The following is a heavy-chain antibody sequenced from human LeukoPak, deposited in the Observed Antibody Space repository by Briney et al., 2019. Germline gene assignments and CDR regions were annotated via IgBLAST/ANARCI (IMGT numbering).Heavy chain of an antibody. Sequence: SETLSLTCTVSGGSISSSSYYWGWIRQPPGKGLEWIGSINYSGSTYYNPSLKSRVTISVDTSKNQFFLKLSSVTAADTAVYYCARDQGGPTSYWGQGTLVTVSS. V-gene: IGHV4-39*07. D-gene: IGHD1-26*01. CDR1: GGSISSSSYY. CDR2: INYSGST. J-gene: IGHJ4*02. CDR3: ARDQGGPTSY.